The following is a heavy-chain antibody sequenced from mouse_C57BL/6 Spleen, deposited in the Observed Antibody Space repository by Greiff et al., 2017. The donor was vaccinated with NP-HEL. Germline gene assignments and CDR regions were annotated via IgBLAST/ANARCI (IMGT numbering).Heavy chain of an antibody. V-gene: IGHV5-4*01. CDR1: GFTFSSYA. CDR3: ARDYDYDGGAWFAY. J-gene: IGHJ3*01. CDR2: ISDGGSYT. Sequence: EVQLVESGGGLVKPGGSLKLSCAASGFTFSSYAMSWVRQTPEKRLEWVATISDGGSYTYYPDNVKGRFTISRDNAKNNLYLQMSHLKSEDTAMYYCARDYDYDGGAWFAYWGQGTLVTVSA. D-gene: IGHD2-4*01.